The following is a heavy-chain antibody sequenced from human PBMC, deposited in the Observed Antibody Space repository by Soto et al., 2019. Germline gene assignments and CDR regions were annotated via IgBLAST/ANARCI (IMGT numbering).Heavy chain of an antibody. V-gene: IGHV4-30-2*01. Sequence: QLQLQESGSGLVKPSQTLSLTCAVSGGSISSGGYSWSWIRQPPGKGLEWIGYIYYGGNTYYNPSLESRLIISVDRSKNQFFLQLSSVSAADTAVYYCARVTFYDFWSGYFDHWGQGTLVTVSS. CDR3: ARVTFYDFWSGYFDH. CDR1: GGSISSGGYS. J-gene: IGHJ4*02. CDR2: IYYGGNT. D-gene: IGHD3-3*01.